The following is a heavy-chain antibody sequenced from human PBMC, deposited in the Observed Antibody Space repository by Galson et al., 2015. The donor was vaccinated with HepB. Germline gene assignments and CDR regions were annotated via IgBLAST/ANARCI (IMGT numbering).Heavy chain of an antibody. Sequence: SVKVSCKASGGTFNSYAISWVRQAPGQGLEWMGEIIPIFGKPNYAQDFQGRVTITADESTSTAYMELSSLRSEDTAVYFCATLSDDSTAYSPAEYFQHWGQGTLVTVSS. D-gene: IGHD3-22*01. CDR1: GGTFNSYA. V-gene: IGHV1-69*13. CDR3: ATLSDDSTAYSPAEYFQH. CDR2: IIPIFGKP. J-gene: IGHJ1*01.